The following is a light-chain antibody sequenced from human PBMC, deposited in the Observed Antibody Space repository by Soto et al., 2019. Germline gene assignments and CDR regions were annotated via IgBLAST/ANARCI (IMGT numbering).Light chain of an antibody. CDR1: QSISNF. CDR2: GAF. CDR3: QHYNTYPWT. J-gene: IGKJ1*01. Sequence: DIQMTQSPSSLSASVGDRVTITCRTSQSISNFLNWYQKQPGKAPKLLVYGAFGLQSGVPSRFSGSGSGTDFTLTISSLQPGDFATYYCQHYNTYPWTFGQGTKVDIK. V-gene: IGKV1-39*01.